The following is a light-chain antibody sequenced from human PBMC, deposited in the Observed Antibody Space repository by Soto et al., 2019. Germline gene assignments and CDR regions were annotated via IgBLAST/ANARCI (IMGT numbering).Light chain of an antibody. CDR2: GAS. CDR3: QQYGSSPRT. V-gene: IGKV3-20*01. Sequence: EIVLTQSPGTLSLSPGERATLSCRAIQSVISSYLAWYQQKPGQAPRLLIYGASSRATGIPDRFSGSGSGTDFTLTISRLEPEDFAVYYCQQYGSSPRTFGQGTKVDIK. CDR1: QSVISSY. J-gene: IGKJ1*01.